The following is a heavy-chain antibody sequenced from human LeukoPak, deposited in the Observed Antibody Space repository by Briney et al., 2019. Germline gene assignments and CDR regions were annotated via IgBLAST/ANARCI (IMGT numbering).Heavy chain of an antibody. D-gene: IGHD3-22*01. V-gene: IGHV3-7*01. CDR3: ARETHYDSSGYHNDY. J-gene: IGHJ4*02. CDR2: MKQDGSEK. Sequence: PGGSLRLSCAASGFTFSSYSMNWVRQAPGKGLECVANMKQDGSEKYYVDSVKGRFTISRDNAKNSLYLQMNSLRAEDTAVYYCARETHYDSSGYHNDYWGQGTLVTVSS. CDR1: GFTFSSYS.